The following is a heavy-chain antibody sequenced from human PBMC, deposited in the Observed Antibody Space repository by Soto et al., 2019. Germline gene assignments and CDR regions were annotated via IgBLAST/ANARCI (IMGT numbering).Heavy chain of an antibody. V-gene: IGHV1-3*01. D-gene: IGHD3-10*01. CDR2: INPSNGNA. CDR1: GYTFTSYA. CDR3: ARGRRSFYVDS. Sequence: GASVKVSCKASGYTFTSYAMHWVRQAPGQRLEWMGWINPSNGNAVYAQNFQGRVTMTGNTSMNTAYLDLGSLTFADTAIYYCARGRRSFYVDSWGQGTLVTVSS. J-gene: IGHJ4*02.